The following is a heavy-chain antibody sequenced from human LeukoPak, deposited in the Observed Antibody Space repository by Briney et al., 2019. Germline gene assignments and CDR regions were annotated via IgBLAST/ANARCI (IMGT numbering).Heavy chain of an antibody. CDR2: IYYSGST. Sequence: NPSETLSLTCTVSGGSISSSSYYWGWIRQPPGKGLGWIGSIYYSGSTYYNPSLKSRVTISVDTSKNQFSLKLSSVTAADTAVYYCARHYHGDYLGNWFDPWGQGTLVTVSS. CDR1: GGSISSSSYY. CDR3: ARHYHGDYLGNWFDP. D-gene: IGHD4-17*01. V-gene: IGHV4-39*01. J-gene: IGHJ5*02.